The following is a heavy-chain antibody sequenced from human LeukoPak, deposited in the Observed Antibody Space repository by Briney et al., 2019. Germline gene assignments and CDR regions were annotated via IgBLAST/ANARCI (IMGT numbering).Heavy chain of an antibody. CDR2: ISGSGGST. D-gene: IGHD2-2*01. Sequence: PGGSLRLSCAASGFTFSSYAMSWVRQAPGKGLEWVSAISGSGGSTYYADSVKGRFTISRDNSKNTLYLQMNSLRSEDTAVYYCARGGDIVVVPDPGSWYFDYWGQGTLVTVSS. CDR1: GFTFSSYA. CDR3: ARGGDIVVVPDPGSWYFDY. J-gene: IGHJ4*02. V-gene: IGHV3-23*01.